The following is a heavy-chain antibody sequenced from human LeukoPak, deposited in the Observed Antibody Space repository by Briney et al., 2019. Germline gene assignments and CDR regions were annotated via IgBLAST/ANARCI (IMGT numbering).Heavy chain of an antibody. Sequence: QPGGSLRLSCAASGFTFSDHFMDWVRQAPGKGLEWVGRIRKKRNSYTTEYAASVEGRFTFSRDDSKNSLYLQMNSLETEDTAVYYCARVSAITGATDALDFWGQGTMVTVSS. D-gene: IGHD1-20*01. CDR3: ARVSAITGATDALDF. J-gene: IGHJ3*01. V-gene: IGHV3-72*01. CDR2: IRKKRNSYTT. CDR1: GFTFSDHF.